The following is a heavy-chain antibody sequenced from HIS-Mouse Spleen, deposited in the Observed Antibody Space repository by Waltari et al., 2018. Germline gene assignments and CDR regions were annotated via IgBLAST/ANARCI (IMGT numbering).Heavy chain of an antibody. CDR1: GYTFTGYY. CDR2: INPNRGGT. CDR3: ARGLSSGAFDI. Sequence: QVQLVQSGAEVKKPGASVKVSCKASGYTFTGYYMHWVRQAPGQGLEWMGWINPNRGGTTDAQKFQGRVTMTRDTSISTAYMGLSRLRSGDTAVYYGARGLSSGAFDIWGQGTMVTVAS. J-gene: IGHJ3*02. V-gene: IGHV1-2*02. D-gene: IGHD6-25*01.